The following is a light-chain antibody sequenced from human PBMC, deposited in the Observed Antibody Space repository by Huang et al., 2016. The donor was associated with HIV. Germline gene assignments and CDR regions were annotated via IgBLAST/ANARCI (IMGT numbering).Light chain of an antibody. V-gene: IGKV3-15*01. J-gene: IGKJ1*01. CDR1: QSVGSN. CDR2: GAS. CDR3: QQYNNWPGT. Sequence: EIVMTQSPATLSVSPGERATLSCRASQSVGSNLAWYQQKPGQAPRLLIYGASTRATGIPARYSGSGAGTECTLTISSLQSEDFAVYYCQQYNNWPGTFGQGTKVEIK.